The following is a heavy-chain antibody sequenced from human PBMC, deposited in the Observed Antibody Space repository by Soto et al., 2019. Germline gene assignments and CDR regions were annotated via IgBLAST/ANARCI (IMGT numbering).Heavy chain of an antibody. D-gene: IGHD3-10*01. J-gene: IGHJ4*02. CDR2: IYYSGGT. CDR3: ARFPHYYGSGSYDFDY. V-gene: IGHV4-59*01. Sequence: SETLSLTCSVSGDSIRNYYWSWIRHPPGKGLEWIGYIYYSGGTNYSPSLKSRVTISVDTSKNQFSLKLSSVTAADTAVYYCARFPHYYGSGSYDFDYWGQGTLVTVSS. CDR1: GDSIRNYY.